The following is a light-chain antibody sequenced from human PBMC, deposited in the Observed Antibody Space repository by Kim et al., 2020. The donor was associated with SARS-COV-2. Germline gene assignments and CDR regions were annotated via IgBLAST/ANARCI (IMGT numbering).Light chain of an antibody. J-gene: IGKJ4*01. CDR3: QQYGSSPLT. V-gene: IGKV3-20*01. CDR1: ETISSDY. CDR2: GAS. Sequence: EIVLTQSPGTLSLSPGERATLSCRTSETISSDYVAWYRHKPGQAPRLLIYGASTRATGIPERFSGSGSGTDFTLTISRLEPEDFAVYYCQQYGSSPLTFGGGTKVDIK.